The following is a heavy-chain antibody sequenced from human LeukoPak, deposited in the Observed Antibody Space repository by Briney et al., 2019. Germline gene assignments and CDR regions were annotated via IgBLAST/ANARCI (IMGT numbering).Heavy chain of an antibody. CDR2: INHSGST. Sequence: SETLSLTCAVYGGSFSGYYWSWIRQPPGKGLEWIGEINHSGSTNYNPSLKSRVTISVDTSKNQFSLKLSSVTAADTAVYYCARGGYSYGPFDYWGQGTLVTVSS. CDR3: ARGGYSYGPFDY. V-gene: IGHV4-34*01. CDR1: GGSFSGYY. J-gene: IGHJ4*02. D-gene: IGHD5-18*01.